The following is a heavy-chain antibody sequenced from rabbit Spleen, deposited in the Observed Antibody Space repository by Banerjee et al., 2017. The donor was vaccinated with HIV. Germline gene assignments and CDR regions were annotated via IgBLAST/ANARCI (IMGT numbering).Heavy chain of an antibody. D-gene: IGHD4-1*01. CDR1: GFSFSSNYW. CDR3: ARDLDGVIGWNFGW. J-gene: IGHJ6*01. Sequence: EESGGGLVKPEGSLTLTCTASGFSFSSNYWISWVRQAPGKRLEWIACIYAGSSGNTYYTSWAKGRFTISKTSPTTVTLQMTSLTAADTATYFCARDLDGVIGWNFGWWGPGTLVTVS. CDR2: IYAGSSGNT. V-gene: IGHV1S45*01.